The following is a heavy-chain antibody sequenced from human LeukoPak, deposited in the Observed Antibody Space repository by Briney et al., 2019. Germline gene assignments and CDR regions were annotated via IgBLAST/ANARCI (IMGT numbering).Heavy chain of an antibody. CDR3: ARGAAMVKWYYFGY. CDR1: GFTFSSYW. CDR2: IKQDGSEK. J-gene: IGHJ4*02. Sequence: PGGSLRLSCAASGFTFSSYWMSWVRQAPGKGLEWVANIKQDGSEKYYVDSVKGRFTISRDNAKNSLYLQMNSLRAEDTAVYYCARGAAMVKWYYFGYWGQGTLVTVSS. V-gene: IGHV3-7*01. D-gene: IGHD5-18*01.